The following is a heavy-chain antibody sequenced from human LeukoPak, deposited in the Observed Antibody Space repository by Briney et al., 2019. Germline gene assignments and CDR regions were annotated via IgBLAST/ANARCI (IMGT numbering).Heavy chain of an antibody. V-gene: IGHV3-23*01. CDR3: AKPYGGAVLVYFDS. Sequence: GSLRLSCAASGFTFNSYAMGWVRQAPGKGLEWVSVISGIGSSTYYAASVKGGVTISRDNSKNTLYLQMKSLRAEDTAVYYCAKPYGGAVLVYFDSWGQGTLVTVSS. D-gene: IGHD2-8*02. CDR1: GFTFNSYA. J-gene: IGHJ4*02. CDR2: ISGIGSST.